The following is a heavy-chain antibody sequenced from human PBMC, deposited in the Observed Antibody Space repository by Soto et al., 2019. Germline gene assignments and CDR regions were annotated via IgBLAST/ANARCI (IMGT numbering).Heavy chain of an antibody. Sequence: GESLKISCKASGYSFTTSWIGWVRQMPGKGLEWMGIIFPSDSDTRYSPSFQGQVTISVDKSTSTAYLQWSSLKASDTAMYYCARRPGSWFDPWGQGTLVTVSS. D-gene: IGHD3-10*01. CDR2: IFPSDSDT. V-gene: IGHV5-51*01. J-gene: IGHJ5*02. CDR1: GYSFTTSW. CDR3: ARRPGSWFDP.